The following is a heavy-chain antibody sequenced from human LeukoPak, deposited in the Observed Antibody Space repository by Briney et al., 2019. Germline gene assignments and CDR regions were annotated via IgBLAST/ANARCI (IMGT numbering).Heavy chain of an antibody. Sequence: HPGGSLRLSCAASGFTFSGYWMHWVRQAPGKGLVWVSRINSDGSSTTYADSAKGRFTISRDNAKNTLYLQMNSLRAEDTAVYYCARDPVYYDSRGYYSGGWYFDYWGQGTLVTVSS. V-gene: IGHV3-74*03. D-gene: IGHD3-22*01. CDR1: GFTFSGYW. CDR3: ARDPVYYDSRGYYSGGWYFDY. CDR2: INSDGSST. J-gene: IGHJ4*02.